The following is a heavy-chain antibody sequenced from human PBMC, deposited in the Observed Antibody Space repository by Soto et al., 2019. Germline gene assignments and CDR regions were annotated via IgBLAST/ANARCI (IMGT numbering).Heavy chain of an antibody. CDR2: IFSNDDK. Sequence: QVTLKESGPVLVKPTETLTLTCTVSGLSLSNGRMGVSWIRQPPGKALEWLAHIFSNDDKSYRTSLRSRLTSSKDTTRSQVVLTMTHMDTLDSDTSYGALIKEWSRTDCYLASFDPWGQGTLVTVSS. V-gene: IGHV2-26*01. CDR1: GLSLSNGRMG. CDR3: ALIKEWSRTDCYLASFDP. D-gene: IGHD2-21*02. J-gene: IGHJ5*02.